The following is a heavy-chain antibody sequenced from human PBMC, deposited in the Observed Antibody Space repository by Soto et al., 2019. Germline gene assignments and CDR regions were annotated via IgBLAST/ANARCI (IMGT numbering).Heavy chain of an antibody. D-gene: IGHD1-1*01. CDR1: RGYVKTFH. CDR3: ACGRLEGRGQYSFYYYGLDV. J-gene: IGHJ6*02. Sequence: PETLSLTCTVSRGYVKTFHWSWVRPPAGKGLEWIGRIFPNGNTDYSPSLKSRVTLSVDTSKKQISLKVSSLTAADTAVYFCACGRLEGRGQYSFYYYGLDVWGQGTRVT. CDR2: IFPNGNT. V-gene: IGHV4-4*07.